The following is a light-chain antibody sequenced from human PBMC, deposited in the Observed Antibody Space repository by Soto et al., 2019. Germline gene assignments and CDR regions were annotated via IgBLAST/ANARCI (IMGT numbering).Light chain of an antibody. Sequence: EIVLTQSPATLSLSPGERATLSCTASQSVSSYLAWYQQKPGQPPRLLISDVSNRATGIPARFSASGSGTDCTLTISSLEPEDFAVYHCQQRSSWPFTFGQGTKLEI. CDR3: QQRSSWPFT. J-gene: IGKJ2*01. CDR1: QSVSSY. V-gene: IGKV3-11*01. CDR2: DVS.